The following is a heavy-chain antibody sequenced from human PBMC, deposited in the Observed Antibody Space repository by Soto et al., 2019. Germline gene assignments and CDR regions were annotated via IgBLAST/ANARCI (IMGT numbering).Heavy chain of an antibody. J-gene: IGHJ6*02. CDR1: GCTFSTDA. Sequence: GAAVKVSCKAWGCTFSTDAINWVRQAPGQGLEWMGGIIPLFGTPNYAQKFQGRVTITADESTTTAYMELSSLRSEDTAVYYCARICYDRSRYFYYYGMDVWGQGTTVTVSS. V-gene: IGHV1-69*13. CDR3: ARICYDRSRYFYYYGMDV. CDR2: IIPLFGTP. D-gene: IGHD3-22*01.